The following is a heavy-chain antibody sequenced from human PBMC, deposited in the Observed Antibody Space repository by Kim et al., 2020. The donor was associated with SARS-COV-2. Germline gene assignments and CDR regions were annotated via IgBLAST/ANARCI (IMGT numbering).Heavy chain of an antibody. J-gene: IGHJ4*02. CDR2: IRFGGATI. V-gene: IGHV3-48*02. CDR1: GFTFSTYS. CDR3: TRDPHALDF. Sequence: GGSLRLSCAASGFTFSTYSMNWARQAPGKGLEWVAYIRFGGATIYYADSVRGRFTISRADATNSLYLEMNNLREDDTAVYYCTRDPHALDFWGRGTLVTVAS. D-gene: IGHD2-2*01.